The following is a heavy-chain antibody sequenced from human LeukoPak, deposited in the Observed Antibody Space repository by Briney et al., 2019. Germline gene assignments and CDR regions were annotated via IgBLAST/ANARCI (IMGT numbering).Heavy chain of an antibody. CDR2: ISYDGSNK. CDR1: GFTFSSYA. D-gene: IGHD2-15*01. J-gene: IGHJ3*02. V-gene: IGHV3-30*04. Sequence: GGSLRLSCAASGFTFSSYAMHWVRQAPGKGLEWVAVISYDGSNKYYADSVKGRFTISRDNSKNTLYLQMNSLRAEDTAVYYCARDSTVVAASAFDIWGQGTMVTVSS. CDR3: ARDSTVVAASAFDI.